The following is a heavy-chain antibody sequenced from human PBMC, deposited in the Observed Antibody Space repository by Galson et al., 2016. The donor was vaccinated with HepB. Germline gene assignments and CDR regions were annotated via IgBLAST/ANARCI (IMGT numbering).Heavy chain of an antibody. D-gene: IGHD3-9*01. Sequence: SLRLSCAASGFTFSRYEMNWVRQAPGKGLEWVSYISSSGTTIYYADSVTGRFTISRDNAKNSLYLQMNSLGAEDTAVYYCAREPVRLDDLLTGPPKNPDYWGQGTLVTVSS. J-gene: IGHJ4*02. CDR1: GFTFSRYE. CDR2: ISSSGTTI. V-gene: IGHV3-48*03. CDR3: AREPVRLDDLLTGPPKNPDY.